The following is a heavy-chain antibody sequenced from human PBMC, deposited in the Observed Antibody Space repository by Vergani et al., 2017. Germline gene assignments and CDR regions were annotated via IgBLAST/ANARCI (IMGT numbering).Heavy chain of an antibody. J-gene: IGHJ5*02. Sequence: EVLLVESGGGLVQPGGSLRLSCAASGFTFSAYWMNWVRQAPGKGLEWVANIKQDGSEKYYVDSVKGRFTISRDNANNLVYLQMSSVRADDTAVYYCARDYGSGPPQSGRLPYDIGWFDPWGQGTLVTVSS. D-gene: IGHD3-10*01. V-gene: IGHV3-7*01. CDR3: ARDYGSGPPQSGRLPYDIGWFDP. CDR1: GFTFSAYW. CDR2: IKQDGSEK.